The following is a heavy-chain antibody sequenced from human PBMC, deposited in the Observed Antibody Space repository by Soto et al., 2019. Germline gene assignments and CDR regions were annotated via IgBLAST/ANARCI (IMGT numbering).Heavy chain of an antibody. CDR3: ASTAVAGIEYFDF. V-gene: IGHV5-51*01. J-gene: IGHJ4*02. CDR1: GYSFTSYW. D-gene: IGHD6-19*01. Sequence: PGESLKISCKGSGYSFTSYWNGWVRQMPGKGLEWMGIIYPGDSDTRYSPSFQGQVTISADKSISTAYLQWSSLKASDTAMYHCASTAVAGIEYFDFWGQGTLVTVSS. CDR2: IYPGDSDT.